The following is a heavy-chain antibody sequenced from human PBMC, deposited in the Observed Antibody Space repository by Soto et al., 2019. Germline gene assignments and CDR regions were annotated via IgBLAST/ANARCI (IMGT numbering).Heavy chain of an antibody. D-gene: IGHD6-13*01. Sequence: QVQLVESGGGVVQPGRSLRLSCAASGFTFSSYGMHWVRQAPGKGLEWVAVIWYDGSNKYYADSVKGRFTISRDNSKNTLYLQMNSLRAEDTAVYYCARCGSSWGRPDKDNWFDPWGQGTLVTVSS. CDR1: GFTFSSYG. J-gene: IGHJ5*02. CDR2: IWYDGSNK. CDR3: ARCGSSWGRPDKDNWFDP. V-gene: IGHV3-33*01.